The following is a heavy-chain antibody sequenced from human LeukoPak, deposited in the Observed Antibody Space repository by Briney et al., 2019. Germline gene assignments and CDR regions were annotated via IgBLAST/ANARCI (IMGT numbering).Heavy chain of an antibody. CDR2: IYSGGST. CDR1: GFTVSSNY. J-gene: IGHJ4*02. CDR3: ARTYDLSYFDY. D-gene: IGHD3-3*01. Sequence: SGGSLRLSCAASGFTVSSNYMSWVRQAPGKGLEWVSVIYSGGSTYYADSVKGRLTISRDNSKNTLYLQMNSLRAEDTAVYYCARTYDLSYFDYWGQGTLVTVSS. V-gene: IGHV3-66*01.